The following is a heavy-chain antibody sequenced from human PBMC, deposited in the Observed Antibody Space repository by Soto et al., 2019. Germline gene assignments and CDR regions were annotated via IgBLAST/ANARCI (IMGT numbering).Heavy chain of an antibody. J-gene: IGHJ6*02. CDR1: GFTFSSYA. D-gene: IGHD3-3*01. V-gene: IGHV3-23*01. CDR2: ISGSGGST. CDR3: AKDLRGYAWIFGVVINDYYYYGMDV. Sequence: PGGSLRFSCAASGFTFSSYAMSWVRQAPGKGLEWVSAISGSGGSTYYADSVKGRFTISRDNSKNTLYLQMNSLRAEDTAVYYCAKDLRGYAWIFGVVINDYYYYGMDVWGQGTTVTVSS.